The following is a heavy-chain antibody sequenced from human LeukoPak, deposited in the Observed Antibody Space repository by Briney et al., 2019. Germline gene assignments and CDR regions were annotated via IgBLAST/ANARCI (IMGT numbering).Heavy chain of an antibody. CDR1: GFTFSSYA. V-gene: IGHV3-23*01. CDR2: ISGSGGST. CDR3: ARSLATGGDAFDI. D-gene: IGHD3-16*01. Sequence: GGSLRLSCAASGFTFSSYAMSWVRQAPGKGLEWVSAISGSGGSTYYADSVKGRFTISRENAKNSLYLQMNSLRAGDTAVYYCARSLATGGDAFDIWGQGTMVTVSS. J-gene: IGHJ3*02.